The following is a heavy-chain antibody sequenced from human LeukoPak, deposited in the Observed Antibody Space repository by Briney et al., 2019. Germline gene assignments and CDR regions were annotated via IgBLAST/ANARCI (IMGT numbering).Heavy chain of an antibody. CDR3: GRDWELRFHRGGLDY. V-gene: IGHV1-2*02. Sequence: GASVKVSCKASGYTFTGYYMHWVRQAPGQGLEWMGWINPNSGGTNYAQKFQGRVTMTRDTSISTAYMELSGLRSDDTAVYYCGRDWELRFHRGGLDYWGQGTLVTISS. J-gene: IGHJ4*02. CDR1: GYTFTGYY. CDR2: INPNSGGT. D-gene: IGHD3-3*01.